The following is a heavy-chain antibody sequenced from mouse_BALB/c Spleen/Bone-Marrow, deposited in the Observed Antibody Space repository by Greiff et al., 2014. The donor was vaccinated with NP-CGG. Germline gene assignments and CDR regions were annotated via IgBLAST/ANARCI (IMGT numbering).Heavy chain of an antibody. CDR1: GYEFSSYW. CDR2: IYPGDGDT. CDR3: ARVYYGNSDY. J-gene: IGHJ4*01. V-gene: IGHV1-80*01. Sequence: LEESGAELVRPGSSVRISCKASGYEFSSYWMNWVKQRPGQGLEWIGQIYPGDGDTNYNGKFRGKATLTADKSSSTAYMQVSSRTSEAAAVYVCARVYYGNSDYWGQGTSVTVSS. D-gene: IGHD2-1*01.